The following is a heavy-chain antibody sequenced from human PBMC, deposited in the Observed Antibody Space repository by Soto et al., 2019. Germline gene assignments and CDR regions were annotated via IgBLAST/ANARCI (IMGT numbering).Heavy chain of an antibody. CDR1: GGSISSSSYY. CDR2: IYYSGST. CDR3: ARERGYSGYDDDY. V-gene: IGHV4-39*02. Sequence: SETLSLTCTVSGGSISSSSYYWGWIRQPPGKGLEWIGSIYYSGSTYYNPSLKSRVTISVDTSKDQFSLKLSSVTAADTAVYYCARERGYSGYDDDYWGQGTLVTVSS. D-gene: IGHD5-12*01. J-gene: IGHJ4*02.